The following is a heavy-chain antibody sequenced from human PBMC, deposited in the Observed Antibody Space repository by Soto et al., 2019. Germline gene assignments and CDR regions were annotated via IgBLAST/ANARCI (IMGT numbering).Heavy chain of an antibody. CDR2: MSAYYGST. CDR1: GYTFVDYG. J-gene: IGHJ4*02. Sequence: QVQLVQSGAEVKKPGASVKVSCKASGYTFVDYGITWVRQAPGQGLEWMGWMSAYYGSTDYAQRFQGRLTLTRDTSTSTAYMELRSLRPDDTAVYYCTREVELQRVIANGYWCQGTLVSVSS. D-gene: IGHD3-16*02. V-gene: IGHV1-18*01. CDR3: TREVELQRVIANGY.